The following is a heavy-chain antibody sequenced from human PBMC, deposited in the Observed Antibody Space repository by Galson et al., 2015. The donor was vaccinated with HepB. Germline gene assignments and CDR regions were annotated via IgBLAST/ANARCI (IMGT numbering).Heavy chain of an antibody. Sequence: SVKVSCKVSGYTFDSYGFNWVRQAPGQGLEWMGWVSGFNGDTEYAQSFQGRVTMTTDTSTNTADMELRNLRSDDTAVYYCARVPRLIVGFWSGYSDYWGQGTLVTVSS. CDR1: GYTFDSYG. V-gene: IGHV1-18*04. D-gene: IGHD3-3*01. CDR2: VSGFNGDT. J-gene: IGHJ4*02. CDR3: ARVPRLIVGFWSGYSDY.